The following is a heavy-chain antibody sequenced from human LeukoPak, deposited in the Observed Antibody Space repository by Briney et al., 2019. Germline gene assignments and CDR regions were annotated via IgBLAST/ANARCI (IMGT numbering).Heavy chain of an antibody. Sequence: SETLSLTCTVSGGSISSDYWSWIRQPAGKGLEWIGRMYVSGSTNYNPSLKSRVTISVDTSKNQFSLKLSSVTAADTAVYYCARDKEDYYDSSVNYYYYYMDVWGKGTTVTISS. CDR2: MYVSGST. D-gene: IGHD3-22*01. CDR3: ARDKEDYYDSSVNYYYYYMDV. CDR1: GGSISSDY. V-gene: IGHV4-4*07. J-gene: IGHJ6*03.